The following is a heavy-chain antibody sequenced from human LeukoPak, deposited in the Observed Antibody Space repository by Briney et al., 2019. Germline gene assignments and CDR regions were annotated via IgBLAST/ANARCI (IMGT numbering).Heavy chain of an antibody. CDR1: GGSISSCGYY. V-gene: IGHV4-31*03. D-gene: IGHD5/OR15-5a*01. CDR2: IYDSGST. Sequence: SQTLSLTCTVSGGSISSCGYYWSWIRQHPGKGLEWIVNIYDSGSTYYNPSLKTRVTISVDTSKNQLSLKLSSVTAAETAVYYCARDQSTGGYFDYWGQGTLVTVSS. J-gene: IGHJ4*02. CDR3: ARDQSTGGYFDY.